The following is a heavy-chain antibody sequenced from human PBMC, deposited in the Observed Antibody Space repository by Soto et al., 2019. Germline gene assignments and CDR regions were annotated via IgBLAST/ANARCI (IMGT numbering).Heavy chain of an antibody. J-gene: IGHJ4*02. CDR3: AHRLVRSGSYSGAQPFDY. CDR2: IFWDDDK. Sequence: QITLKESGPTLVKPTQTLTLTCTFSGFSLSTSGVGVGWIRQSPGKALEWLALIFWDDDKRYSPSLKSRLTITMDXXKXPEXLTSTNMDPVDTATYYCAHRLVRSGSYSGAQPFDYWGQGTLVTVSS. D-gene: IGHD1-26*01. V-gene: IGHV2-5*02. CDR1: GFSLSTSGVG.